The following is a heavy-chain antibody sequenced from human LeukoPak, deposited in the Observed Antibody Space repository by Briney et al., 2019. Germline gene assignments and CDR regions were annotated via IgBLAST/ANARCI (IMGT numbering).Heavy chain of an antibody. Sequence: ASETLSLTCTVSGGSISSYYWSWIRQPPGKGLEWIGYIYYSGSTNYNPSLKSRVTISVDTSKNQFSLKLSSVTAADTAVYYCAVVSSLNWFDPWGQGTLVTVSS. D-gene: IGHD2-15*01. V-gene: IGHV4-59*08. CDR3: AVVSSLNWFDP. CDR1: GGSISSYY. J-gene: IGHJ5*02. CDR2: IYYSGST.